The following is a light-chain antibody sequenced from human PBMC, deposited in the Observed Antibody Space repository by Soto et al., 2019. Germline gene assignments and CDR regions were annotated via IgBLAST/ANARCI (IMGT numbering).Light chain of an antibody. J-gene: IGKJ5*01. CDR1: QVISTS. CDR3: QQLFGYPIT. V-gene: IGKV1-9*01. CDR2: AAS. Sequence: QLTQAPFFLFSTLRASVTITCRASQVISTSLAWYQEKQGKAHNLLIYAASTLESGVPSRFSGSVSGTAGTLTITSLQPDDFATYYCQQLFGYPITFGQGTRLDIK.